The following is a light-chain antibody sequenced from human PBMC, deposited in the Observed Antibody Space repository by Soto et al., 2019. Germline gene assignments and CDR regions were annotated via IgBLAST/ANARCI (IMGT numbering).Light chain of an antibody. CDR3: QQYDNWPLT. CDR2: GAS. J-gene: IGKJ5*01. V-gene: IGKV3-15*01. CDR1: QSVSSSY. Sequence: EIVLTQSPGTLSLSPGERATLSCRASQSVSSSYLAWYQQKPGQAPRLLIHGASTRATGLPARFSGSGSGTEFTLIISSLQSEDSAVYYCQQYDNWPLTFGQGTRLEI.